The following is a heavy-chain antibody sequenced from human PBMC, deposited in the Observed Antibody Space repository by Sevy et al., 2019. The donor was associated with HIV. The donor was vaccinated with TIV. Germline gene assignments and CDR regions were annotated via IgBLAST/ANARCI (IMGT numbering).Heavy chain of an antibody. J-gene: IGHJ5*02. CDR1: GFTFSSYS. Sequence: RGSLRLSCAASGFTFSSYSMNWVRQAPGKGLEWVSYISSSSSTIYYTDSVKGRFTISRDNAKNSLYLQMNSLRDEDTAVYYCARAPSGELWSWGQGTLVTVSS. D-gene: IGHD3-16*01. CDR3: ARAPSGELWS. CDR2: ISSSSSTI. V-gene: IGHV3-48*02.